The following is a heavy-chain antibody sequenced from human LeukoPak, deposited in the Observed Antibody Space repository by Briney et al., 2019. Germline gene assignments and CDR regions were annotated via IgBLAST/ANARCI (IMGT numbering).Heavy chain of an antibody. CDR3: ARVYSGSNWYYFDY. V-gene: IGHV4-38-2*01. CDR2: IYHTGRT. J-gene: IGHJ4*02. Sequence: SETLSPTCAVSHYSISSPYFWGWIRQPPGKGLEWIGSIYHTGRTNYNPSINSRVTMSLDTSKNQFSLNLNSVTAADTAVYHCARVYSGSNWYYFDYWGQAILVTVSS. CDR1: HYSISSPYF. D-gene: IGHD1-26*01.